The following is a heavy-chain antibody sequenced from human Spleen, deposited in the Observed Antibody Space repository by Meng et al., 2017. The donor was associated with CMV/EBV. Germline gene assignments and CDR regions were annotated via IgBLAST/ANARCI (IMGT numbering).Heavy chain of an antibody. J-gene: IGHJ6*02. D-gene: IGHD3-10*01. Sequence: GGSLRLSCAASGSTSNDYAMHWIRQAPGKGLEWVSGIYGNSARIDYADSVKGRFTISRDNAKNSLYLQMNGLRTEDTAVYYCIRDVRPGGADVWGQGTTVTVSS. V-gene: IGHV3-9*02. CDR2: IYGNSARI. CDR1: GSTSNDYA. CDR3: IRDVRPGGADV.